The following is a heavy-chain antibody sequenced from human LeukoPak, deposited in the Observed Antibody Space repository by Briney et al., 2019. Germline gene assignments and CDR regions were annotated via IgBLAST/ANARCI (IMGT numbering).Heavy chain of an antibody. CDR2: ISGSGGST. CDR3: AKAPGIAAAGSPFV. CDR1: GFTFSSYA. J-gene: IGHJ1*01. D-gene: IGHD6-13*01. Sequence: GGSLRLSCAGSGFTFSSYAMSWVRQAPGKGLEWVSAISGSGGSTYYADSVKGRFTISRDNSKNTLYLQMNSLRAEDTAVYYCAKAPGIAAAGSPFVWGQGTLVTVSS. V-gene: IGHV3-23*01.